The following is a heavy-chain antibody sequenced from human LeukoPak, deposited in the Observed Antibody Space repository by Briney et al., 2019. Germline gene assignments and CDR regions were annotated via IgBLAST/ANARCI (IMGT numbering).Heavy chain of an antibody. CDR1: GFMFRSFE. V-gene: IGHV3-48*03. Sequence: GGSLRLSCAASGFMFRSFEMYWVRQAPGKGLEWIAYISSGAITMYYADSVKGRFTISRDDAMNSLFLQMNSLRAEDTAVYYCALLAVASDFDYWGQGALVTVGS. CDR3: ALLAVASDFDY. J-gene: IGHJ4*02. D-gene: IGHD6-19*01. CDR2: ISSGAITM.